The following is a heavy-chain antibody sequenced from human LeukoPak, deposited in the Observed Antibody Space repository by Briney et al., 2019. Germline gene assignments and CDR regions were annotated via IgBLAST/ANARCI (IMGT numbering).Heavy chain of an antibody. Sequence: ASVKVSCKASGYTFTGYYIHWVRQAPGQGLEWMGCINPNSGGTNFAQKFQGRVTMTRDTSLSTAYMELSRLRSDDTAVYYCARIVVVSSTLRFDAFDIWGQGTMVTVSS. V-gene: IGHV1-2*02. D-gene: IGHD2-15*01. J-gene: IGHJ3*02. CDR2: INPNSGGT. CDR3: ARIVVVSSTLRFDAFDI. CDR1: GYTFTGYY.